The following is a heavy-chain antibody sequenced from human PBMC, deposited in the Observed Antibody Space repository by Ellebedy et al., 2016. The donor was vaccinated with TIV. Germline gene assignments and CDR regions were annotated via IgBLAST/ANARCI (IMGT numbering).Heavy chain of an antibody. D-gene: IGHD3-22*01. V-gene: IGHV3-23*01. CDR3: AKNDDDSQRCYFDH. CDR1: GFSFSTHA. CDR2: VGGSGERQ. J-gene: IGHJ4*02. Sequence: PGGSLRLSCAASGFSFSTHAMSWVRQAPGKGLEWVSAVGGSGERQYYADSVKGRFHIYRDNAKNTLYLQMSSLRAEDTAVYFCAKNDDDSQRCYFDHWGQGTLVTVSS.